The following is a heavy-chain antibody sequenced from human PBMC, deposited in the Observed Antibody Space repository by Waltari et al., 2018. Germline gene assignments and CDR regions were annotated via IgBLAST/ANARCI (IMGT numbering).Heavy chain of an antibody. CDR3: AKAGGIYNYPLDP. CDR2: ISSDGSGK. J-gene: IGHJ5*02. CDR1: GYPFNNYG. Sequence: QVEESGGGVVQPGGSLRLSCVASGYPFNNYGMHWVRQAQGKGWGWLEVISSDGSGKYYADSGKGRFTMSRDNSKNMVYLQMNSLRPEDTAVYYCAKAGGIYNYPLDPWGQGTLVTVSS. D-gene: IGHD1-26*01. V-gene: IGHV3-30*18.